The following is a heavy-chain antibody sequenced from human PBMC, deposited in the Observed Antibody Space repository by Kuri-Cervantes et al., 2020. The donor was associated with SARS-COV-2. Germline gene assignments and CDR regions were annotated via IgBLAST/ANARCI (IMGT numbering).Heavy chain of an antibody. Sequence: ESLKISCATSGFTFSSYSMNWVRQAPGKGLEWGSSISSSSSYIYYADSVKGRFTISRDNAKNSLYLQMNSLRAEDTAVYYCARDRDGYSSSWYGGYYYGMDAWGQGTTVTVSS. CDR1: GFTFSSYS. D-gene: IGHD6-13*01. CDR2: ISSSSSYI. J-gene: IGHJ6*02. V-gene: IGHV3-21*01. CDR3: ARDRDGYSSSWYGGYYYGMDA.